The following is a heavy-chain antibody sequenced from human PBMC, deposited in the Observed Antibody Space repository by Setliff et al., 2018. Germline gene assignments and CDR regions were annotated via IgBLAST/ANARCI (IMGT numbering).Heavy chain of an antibody. CDR2: IMPIFGTT. CDR1: GGTFNSNA. D-gene: IGHD3-22*01. V-gene: IGHV1-69*05. CDR3: VREGVDSRSSTDYRYYMDV. J-gene: IGHJ6*03. Sequence: SVKVSCKASGGTFNSNAISWVRQAPGQGLEWMGGIMPIFGTTDYAQKFQGRVTIITDESTSTAFMQLSSLRSEDTAVYYCVREGVDSRSSTDYRYYMDVWGKGTTVTVSS.